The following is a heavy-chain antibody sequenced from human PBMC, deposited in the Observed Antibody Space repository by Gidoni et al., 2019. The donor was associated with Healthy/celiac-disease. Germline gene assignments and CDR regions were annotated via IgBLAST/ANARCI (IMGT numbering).Heavy chain of an antibody. CDR1: GVTFISYA. CDR2: ISGSGGST. J-gene: IGHJ4*02. D-gene: IGHD3-10*01. CDR3: AKGGYYYGSGSYYTYYFDY. Sequence: EVQLLESGGGLVQPGGSLRLSCAASGVTFISYAMSWVRQAPGKGLEWVSAISGSGGSTYYADSVKGRFTISRDNSKNTLYLQMNSLRAEDTAVYYCAKGGYYYGSGSYYTYYFDYWGQGTLVTVSS. V-gene: IGHV3-23*01.